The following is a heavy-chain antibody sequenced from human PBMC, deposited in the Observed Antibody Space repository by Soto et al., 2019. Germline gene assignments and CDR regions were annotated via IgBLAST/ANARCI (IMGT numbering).Heavy chain of an antibody. V-gene: IGHV1-3*01. J-gene: IGHJ4*02. CDR3: ARAGRFAEGYFDF. CDR1: GFTFVMYA. CDR2: INAGNGHT. D-gene: IGHD3-10*01. Sequence: GASVKVSCKASGFTFVMYAIHWVRQAPGQGLEWMAWINAGNGHTTYSQKFQGRVTITRDTSARTVYMELRSLRFEDTATYYCARAGRFAEGYFDFWGQGTPVTVSS.